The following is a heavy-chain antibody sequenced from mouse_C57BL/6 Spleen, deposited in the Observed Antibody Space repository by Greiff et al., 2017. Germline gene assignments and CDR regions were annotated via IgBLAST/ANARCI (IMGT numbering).Heavy chain of an antibody. CDR3: ARETTGTVMDY. D-gene: IGHD4-1*01. CDR1: GYAFSSYW. CDR2: IYPGDGDT. J-gene: IGHJ4*01. V-gene: IGHV1-80*01. Sequence: VQLVESGAELVKPGASVKISCKASGYAFSSYWMNWVKQRPGKGLEWIGQIYPGDGDTNYNGKFKGKATLTADKSSSTAYMQLSSLTSEDSAVYFCARETTGTVMDYWGQGTSVTVSS.